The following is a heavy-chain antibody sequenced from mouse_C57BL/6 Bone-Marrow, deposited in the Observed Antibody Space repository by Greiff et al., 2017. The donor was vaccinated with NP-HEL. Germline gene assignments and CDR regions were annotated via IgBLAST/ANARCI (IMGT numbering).Heavy chain of an antibody. CDR2: LYPGSGST. D-gene: IGHD2-14*01. V-gene: IGHV1-55*01. CDR1: GYTFTSYW. Sequence: QVQLQQPGAELVKPGASVKMSCKASGYTFTSYWITWVKQRPGQGLEWIGDLYPGSGSTNYNEKFKSKATLTVDTSSSTAYMQLSSLAAEDSAVYYWSNWGYDYFDYWGQGTTLTVSS. J-gene: IGHJ2*01. CDR3: SNWGYDYFDY.